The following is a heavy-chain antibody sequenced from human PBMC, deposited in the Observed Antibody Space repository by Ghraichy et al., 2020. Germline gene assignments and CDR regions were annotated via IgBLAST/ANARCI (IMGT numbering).Heavy chain of an antibody. Sequence: GESLNISCAASGFTFSSYGMHWVRQAPGKGLEWVAVIWYDGSNKYYADSVKGRFTISRDNSKNTLYLQMNSLRAEDTAVYYCARDSAGYYDFWSGHYYYYGMDVWGQGTTVTVSS. V-gene: IGHV3-33*01. D-gene: IGHD3-3*01. J-gene: IGHJ6*02. CDR1: GFTFSSYG. CDR3: ARDSAGYYDFWSGHYYYYGMDV. CDR2: IWYDGSNK.